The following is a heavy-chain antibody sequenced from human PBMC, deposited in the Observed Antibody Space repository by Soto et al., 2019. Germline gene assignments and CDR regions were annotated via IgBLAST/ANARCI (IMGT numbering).Heavy chain of an antibody. Sequence: WWSLRLSCAASGFTFSSYAMHWVRKAPGKGLEWVSSISSSSSYIYYADSVKGRFTISRDNAKNSLYLQMNSLRAEDTAVYYCARATLRAPAARTYGMDVWGQGTTVTV. CDR2: ISSSSSYI. D-gene: IGHD2-2*01. V-gene: IGHV3-21*01. J-gene: IGHJ6*02. CDR3: ARATLRAPAARTYGMDV. CDR1: GFTFSSYA.